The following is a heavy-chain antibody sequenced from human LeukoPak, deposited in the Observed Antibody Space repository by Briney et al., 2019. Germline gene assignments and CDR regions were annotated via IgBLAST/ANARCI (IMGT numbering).Heavy chain of an antibody. CDR3: ARALNYYDSSGYVNWFDP. V-gene: IGHV4-30-2*03. CDR2: IYYSGST. D-gene: IGHD3-22*01. CDR1: GGSISSGGYS. J-gene: IGHJ5*02. Sequence: SETLSLTCAVSGGSISSGGYSWSWIRQPPGKGLEWIGYIYYSGSTYYNPSLKSRVTISVDTSKNQFSLKLSSVTAADTAVYYCARALNYYDSSGYVNWFDPWGQGTLVTVSS.